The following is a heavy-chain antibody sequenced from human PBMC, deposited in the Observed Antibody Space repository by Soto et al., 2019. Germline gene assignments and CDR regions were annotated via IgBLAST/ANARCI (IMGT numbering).Heavy chain of an antibody. D-gene: IGHD2-8*01. V-gene: IGHV3-23*01. CDR2: ISASGGRT. J-gene: IGHJ4*02. Sequence: PGGSLRLSCAASGFTFTNYAMSWVRQAPGKGLEWVSTISASGGRTYYADSVKGRFTISRDNSKNTLYLQMNSLRAEDTAVYYCAKGHCTNGVCSVDYWGQGTLVTVSS. CDR1: GFTFTNYA. CDR3: AKGHCTNGVCSVDY.